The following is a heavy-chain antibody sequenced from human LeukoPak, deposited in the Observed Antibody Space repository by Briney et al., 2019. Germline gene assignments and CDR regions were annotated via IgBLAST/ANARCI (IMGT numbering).Heavy chain of an antibody. CDR1: GYTFTGYY. J-gene: IGHJ5*02. D-gene: IGHD2-15*01. CDR2: INPNSGGT. CDR3: ARARYCSGGSCYNNWFDP. V-gene: IGHV1-2*02. Sequence: ASVKVSCKASGYTFTGYYMHWVRQAPGQGLEWMGWINPNSGGTNYAQKFQGRVTMTRDTSISTAYMELSRLRSDDTAVYYCARARYCSGGSCYNNWFDPWGQGTLVTVSS.